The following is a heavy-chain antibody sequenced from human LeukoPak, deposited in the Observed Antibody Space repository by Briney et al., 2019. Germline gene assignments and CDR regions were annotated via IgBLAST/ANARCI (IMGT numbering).Heavy chain of an antibody. Sequence: ASVKVSCKASGYTFTGYYMHWVRQAPGQGLEWMGWINPNSGGTNYAQKFQGRVTMTRDTSISTAYMELSRLRSDDTAVYYCARDRTRTGYSSGWYHDYWGQGALVTVSS. CDR3: ARDRTRTGYSSGWYHDY. CDR2: INPNSGGT. D-gene: IGHD6-19*01. V-gene: IGHV1-2*02. J-gene: IGHJ4*02. CDR1: GYTFTGYY.